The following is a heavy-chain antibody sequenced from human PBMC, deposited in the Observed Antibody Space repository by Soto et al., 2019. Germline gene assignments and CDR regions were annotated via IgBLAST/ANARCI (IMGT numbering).Heavy chain of an antibody. CDR3: ARLVSLLQPIDS. D-gene: IGHD4-4*01. CDR2: IFPRDFDV. V-gene: IGHV5-51*01. Sequence: PGESLKISCQTSGYTFTNYWIGWVRQRPGGGLEWLGLIFPRDFDVRYSPSFEGQVTISADRSTATPFLQWRSLEASDSALYFCARLVSLLQPIDSWGQGTPVTVSS. CDR1: GYTFTNYW. J-gene: IGHJ5*01.